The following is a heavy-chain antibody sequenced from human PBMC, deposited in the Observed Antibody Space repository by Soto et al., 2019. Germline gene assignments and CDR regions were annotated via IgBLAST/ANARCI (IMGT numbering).Heavy chain of an antibody. D-gene: IGHD2-2*02. Sequence: QVQLVESGGGVVQPGRSLRLSCAASGFTFSSYVIHWVRQAPGKGLEWVALISYDGSKKYYADSVQGRFTISRDHSKNAVSLQMHSLRTGDTAVYYCARAARHTRYFGYWGQGTLVTVSS. CDR2: ISYDGSKK. CDR3: ARAARHTRYFGY. CDR1: GFTFSSYV. J-gene: IGHJ4*02. V-gene: IGHV3-30-3*01.